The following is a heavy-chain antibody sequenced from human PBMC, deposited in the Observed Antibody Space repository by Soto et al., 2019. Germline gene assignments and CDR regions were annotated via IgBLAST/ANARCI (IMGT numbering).Heavy chain of an antibody. CDR2: INHSGST. CDR1: GGSFSGYD. J-gene: IGHJ6*02. CDR3: ARRSPPEGYDFWSGYRGLYYGMDV. V-gene: IGHV4-34*01. D-gene: IGHD3-3*01. Sequence: SETLSLTCAVYGGSFSGYDWSWIRQPPGKGLEWIGEINHSGSTNYNPSLKSRVTISVDTSKNQFSLKLSSVTAADTAVCYCARRSPPEGYDFWSGYRGLYYGMDVWGQGTTVTVS.